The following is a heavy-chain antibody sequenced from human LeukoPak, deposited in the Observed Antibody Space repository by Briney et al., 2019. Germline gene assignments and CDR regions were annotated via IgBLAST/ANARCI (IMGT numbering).Heavy chain of an antibody. J-gene: IGHJ3*02. CDR1: GGSLSAYY. D-gene: IGHD3-16*01. CDR3: ARGSPTGLGDHDAFDI. Sequence: AETLSLTCGISGGSLSAYYWNWIRQPPGNGLELIGEINHSGITDHNPSLKSRVTISLDTSKNQFSLKLSSVTAADTAVYYCARGSPTGLGDHDAFDIWGQGTMVTVSS. V-gene: IGHV4-34*01. CDR2: INHSGIT.